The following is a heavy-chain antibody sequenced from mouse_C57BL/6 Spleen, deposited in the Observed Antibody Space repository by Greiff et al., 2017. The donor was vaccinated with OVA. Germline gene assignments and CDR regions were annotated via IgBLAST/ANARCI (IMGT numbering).Heavy chain of an antibody. CDR1: GFSFTTYA. CDR3: VSDCGPYAMDY. D-gene: IGHD2-13*01. V-gene: IGHV10-1*01. CDR2: ISSKSNNYAN. J-gene: IGHJ4*01. Sequence: EVKLVESGGGLVQPKGSLKLSCAASGFSFTTYAMNWVRQAPGQGLAWVARISSKSNNYANPYAVSVKDRFTISRDDYENKLYLQMNNLKTEDTAMYYCVSDCGPYAMDYWGQGTSVTVSS.